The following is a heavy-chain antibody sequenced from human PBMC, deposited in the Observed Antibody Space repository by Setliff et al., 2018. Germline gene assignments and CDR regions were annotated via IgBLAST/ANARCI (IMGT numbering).Heavy chain of an antibody. CDR1: GFTFSSYE. CDR2: ISSSGDST. D-gene: IGHD3-3*01. J-gene: IGHJ4*02. V-gene: IGHV3-48*03. CDR3: ARGGLTTYYNFWSDYYTEGFDY. Sequence: GGSLRLSCAASGFTFSSYEMNWVRQAPGKGLEWVSYISSSGDSTYYADSVKGRFTISRDNAKNSLYLQMNSLRAEDTAVYCCARGGLTTYYNFWSDYYTEGFDYWGQGSLVTVSS.